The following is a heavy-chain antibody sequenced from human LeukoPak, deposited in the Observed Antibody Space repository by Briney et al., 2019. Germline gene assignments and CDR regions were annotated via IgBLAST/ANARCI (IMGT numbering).Heavy chain of an antibody. D-gene: IGHD4-17*01. V-gene: IGHV1-18*01. CDR2: ISAYNGNT. Sequence: ASVKVSCKASGYTFTSYGISWVRQAPGQGLEWMGWISAYNGNTNYAQKLQGRVTMTTDTSTSTAYMELRSLRSDDTAVYYCAKSYGDHPYYYYYYMDVWGKGTTVTVSS. CDR1: GYTFTSYG. CDR3: AKSYGDHPYYYYYYMDV. J-gene: IGHJ6*03.